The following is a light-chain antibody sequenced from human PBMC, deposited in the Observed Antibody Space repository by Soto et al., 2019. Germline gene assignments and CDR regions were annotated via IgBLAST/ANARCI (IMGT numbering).Light chain of an antibody. CDR2: GAS. CDR3: QQYNSWLWT. V-gene: IGKV3-15*01. CDR1: QSVSSK. J-gene: IGKJ1*01. Sequence: EIVLPQSRDTLSVSTGESATISYRASQSVSSKLAWYQQKPGQAPRLLIYGASTRATGIPARFSGSGSGTEFTLIISSLQSEDSAVYYCQQYNSWLWTFGQGTKVDIK.